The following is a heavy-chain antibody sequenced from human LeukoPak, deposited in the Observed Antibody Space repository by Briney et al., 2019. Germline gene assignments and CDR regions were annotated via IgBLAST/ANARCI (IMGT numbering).Heavy chain of an antibody. CDR1: GFTFSDHA. Sequence: GGSLRLSCAASGFTFSDHAMDWVRQAPGKGLEWVGRIRNKANSYATEYAASVQGRFTVSRDDSKNSLYLQMNSMKTEDTAVYYCTRLVGANDWGQGTLVTVSS. CDR3: TRLVGAND. D-gene: IGHD1-26*01. J-gene: IGHJ4*02. V-gene: IGHV3-72*01. CDR2: IRNKANSYAT.